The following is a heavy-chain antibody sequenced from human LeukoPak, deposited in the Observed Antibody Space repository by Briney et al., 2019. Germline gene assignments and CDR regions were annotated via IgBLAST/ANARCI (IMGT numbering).Heavy chain of an antibody. Sequence: ASVKVYCKASGYTFTSYAMHWVRQAPGQRLEWMGWINAGNGNTKYSQKFQGRVTITRDTSASTAYMELSSLRSEDTAVYYCARSTHDYGDYGLDYWGQGTLVTVSS. CDR3: ARSTHDYGDYGLDY. J-gene: IGHJ4*02. CDR2: INAGNGNT. CDR1: GYTFTSYA. V-gene: IGHV1-3*01. D-gene: IGHD4-17*01.